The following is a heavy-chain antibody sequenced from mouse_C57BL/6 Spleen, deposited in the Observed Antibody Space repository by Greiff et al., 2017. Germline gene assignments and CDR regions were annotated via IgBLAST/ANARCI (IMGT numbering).Heavy chain of an antibody. Sequence: VKLVESGPGLVAPSQSLSITCTVSGFSLTSYGVSWVRQPPGKGLEWLGVIWGDGSTNYHSALISRLSISKDNSKSQVFLKLNSLQTEDTATYYCAQTMGYSNYVDYAMDDWGQGTSVTVSS. CDR2: IWGDGST. J-gene: IGHJ4*01. D-gene: IGHD2-5*01. CDR3: AQTMGYSNYVDYAMDD. V-gene: IGHV2-3*01. CDR1: GFSLTSYG.